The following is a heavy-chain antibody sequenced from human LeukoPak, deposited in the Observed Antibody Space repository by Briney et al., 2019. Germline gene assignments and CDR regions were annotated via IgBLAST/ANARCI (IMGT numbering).Heavy chain of an antibody. V-gene: IGHV3-15*07. CDR2: IKSKTDGGTT. J-gene: IGHJ4*02. CDR1: GFIFSNAW. Sequence: PGGSLRLSCAASGFIFSNAWMNWVRQAPGKGLVWVGRIKSKTDGGTTDYAAPVKGRFIISRDDSKNTLYLQMNSLKTEDTALYYCTTVYLTGEGNDYWGQGTLVTVSS. D-gene: IGHD3-9*01. CDR3: TTVYLTGEGNDY.